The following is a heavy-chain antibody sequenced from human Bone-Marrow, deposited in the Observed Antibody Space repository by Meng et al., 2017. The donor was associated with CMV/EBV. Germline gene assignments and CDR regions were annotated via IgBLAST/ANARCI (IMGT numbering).Heavy chain of an antibody. CDR3: ARAGSGGYFDY. Sequence: GESLKISCAASGFTFDDYTMHWVRQAPGKGLEWVSLISWDGGSTYYADSVKGRFTISRDNAKNSLYLQMNSLRAEDTAVYYCARAGSGGYFDYWGQGTLVTVSS. J-gene: IGHJ4*02. CDR2: ISWDGGST. D-gene: IGHD1-26*01. CDR1: GFTFDDYT. V-gene: IGHV3-43*01.